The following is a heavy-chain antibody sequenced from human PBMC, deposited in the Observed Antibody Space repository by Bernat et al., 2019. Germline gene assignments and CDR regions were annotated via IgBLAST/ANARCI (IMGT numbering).Heavy chain of an antibody. V-gene: IGHV4-59*01. CDR2: IYYSGST. CDR1: GGSISSYY. Sequence: QVQLQESGPGLVKPPETLSLTRTVSGGSISSYYWSWIRQPPGKGLEWIGYIYYSGSTNYNPSLKSRVTISVDTSKNQFSLKLSSVTAADAAVYYCARVTAVACIHYWYFDLWGRGTLVTVSA. CDR3: ARVTAVACIHYWYFDL. D-gene: IGHD6-19*01. J-gene: IGHJ2*01.